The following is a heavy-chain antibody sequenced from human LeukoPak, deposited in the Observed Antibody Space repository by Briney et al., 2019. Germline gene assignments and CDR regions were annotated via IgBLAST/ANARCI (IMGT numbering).Heavy chain of an antibody. CDR1: GYTFMSHG. V-gene: IGHV1-18*01. D-gene: IGHD3-16*01. J-gene: IGHJ3*02. CDR2: VSGSSSNT. CDR3: ARATGTWGHDGFDI. Sequence: ASVKVSCKAYGYTFMSHGISWVRQAPGQGLEWMGWVSGSSSNTNYAQRLQGRVTMTTDTSTTTAYMELRSLRSDDTAVYYCARATGTWGHDGFDIWGQGTMVTVSS.